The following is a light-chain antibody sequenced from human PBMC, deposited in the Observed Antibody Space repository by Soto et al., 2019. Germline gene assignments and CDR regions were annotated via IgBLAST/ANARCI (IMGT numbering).Light chain of an antibody. CDR3: KQYKEWPPFT. CDR1: QSVSNN. CDR2: GAS. V-gene: IGKV3-15*01. Sequence: EIVMTQSRATLSVSPGETATLSCRASQSVSNNVAWYQQKPGQAPRLLILGASTRATGIPARFSGSGSGTEFTLSISSLQSEDFAVYYCKQYKEWPPFTFGQGTRLEIK. J-gene: IGKJ5*01.